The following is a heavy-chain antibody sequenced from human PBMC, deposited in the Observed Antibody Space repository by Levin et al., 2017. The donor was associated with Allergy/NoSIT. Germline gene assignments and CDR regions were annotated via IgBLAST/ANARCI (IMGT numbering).Heavy chain of an antibody. CDR2: IIPIFGTA. Sequence: ASVKVSCKASGGTFSSYAISWVRQAPGQGLEWMGGIIPIFGTANYAQKFQGRVTITADESTSTAYMELSSLRSEDTAVYYCAREGGSGSYSVPWFDPWGQGTLVTVSS. CDR1: GGTFSSYA. J-gene: IGHJ5*02. D-gene: IGHD3-10*01. CDR3: AREGGSGSYSVPWFDP. V-gene: IGHV1-69*13.